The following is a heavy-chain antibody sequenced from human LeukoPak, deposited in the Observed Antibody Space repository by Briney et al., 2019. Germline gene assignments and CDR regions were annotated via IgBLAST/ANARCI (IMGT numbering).Heavy chain of an antibody. CDR2: INSSSSTI. V-gene: IGHV3-48*02. J-gene: IGHJ4*02. CDR1: GFPFSSYS. CDR3: ASGGQSAYYLVRGVNSYY. Sequence: GGSLRLSCAASGFPFSSYSMNWVRLAPGKGLEWVSYINSSSSTIYYADSVKGRFTISRDNAKNSLYLQMNSLRDEDTAVYYCASGGQSAYYLVRGVNSYYWGQGTLVTVSS. D-gene: IGHD3-10*02.